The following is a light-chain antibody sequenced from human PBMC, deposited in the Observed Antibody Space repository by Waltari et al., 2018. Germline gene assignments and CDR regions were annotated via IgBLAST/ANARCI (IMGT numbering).Light chain of an antibody. Sequence: QSSLTQPASVPGSPRQSVAILCTGTTRDVGGLDYGSWYQQHPGKAPKLMIYEVTDRPSGVSNRFSGSKSGNTASLTISGLQAEDEADYYCNAYTSSNTFVFGTGTKVTVL. CDR3: NAYTSSNTFV. V-gene: IGLV2-14*01. CDR2: EVT. J-gene: IGLJ1*01. CDR1: TRDVGGLDY.